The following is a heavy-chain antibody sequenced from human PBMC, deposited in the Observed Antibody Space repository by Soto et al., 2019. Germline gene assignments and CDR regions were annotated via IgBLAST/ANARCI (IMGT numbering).Heavy chain of an antibody. CDR2: ISGSGGST. Sequence: GVSLRLSCAASGFTFSSYAMSWVRQAPGKGLEWVSAISGSGGSTYYADSVKGRFTISRDNSKNTLYLQMNSLRAEDTAVYYCAKDNGGWYVLYYFDYWGQGTLVTVSS. V-gene: IGHV3-23*01. CDR1: GFTFSSYA. D-gene: IGHD6-19*01. CDR3: AKDNGGWYVLYYFDY. J-gene: IGHJ4*02.